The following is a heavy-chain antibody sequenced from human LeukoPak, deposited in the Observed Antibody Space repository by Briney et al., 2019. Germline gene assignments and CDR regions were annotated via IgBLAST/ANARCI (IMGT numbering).Heavy chain of an antibody. CDR2: IYPGDSDT. D-gene: IGHD3-10*01. CDR1: GYGFTSYW. J-gene: IGHJ3*02. V-gene: IGHV5-51*01. CDR3: ARPYGSGSYYKPGNHDAFDI. Sequence: GESLKISCKGSGYGFTSYWIGWVRQMPGKGLEWMGIIYPGDSDTRYSPSFQGQVTISADKSISTAYLQWSSLKASDTAMYYCARPYGSGSYYKPGNHDAFDIWGQGTMVTVSS.